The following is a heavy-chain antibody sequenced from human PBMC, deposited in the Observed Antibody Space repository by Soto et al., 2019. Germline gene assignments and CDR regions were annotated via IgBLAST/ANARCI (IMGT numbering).Heavy chain of an antibody. Sequence: QVQLVESGGGVVQPGRSLRLSCAASGFTFSSYGMHWVGQAPGKRLEWVAVISYDGSNKYYADSVKGRFTISRDNSKNTLYLQMNSLRAEETAVCYCAKEPIPVYYYYGMDVWGQGTTVTVSS. CDR1: GFTFSSYG. V-gene: IGHV3-30*18. J-gene: IGHJ6*02. CDR2: ISYDGSNK. CDR3: AKEPIPVYYYYGMDV.